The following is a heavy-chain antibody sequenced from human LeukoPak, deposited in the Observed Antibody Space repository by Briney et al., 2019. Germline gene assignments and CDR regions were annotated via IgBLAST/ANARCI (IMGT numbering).Heavy chain of an antibody. Sequence: GASVKVSCKASGYTFTSYGISWVRQAPGQGLEWMGWISAYNGNTNYAQKLQGRVTMTTDTSTSTAYMELRSLRSDDTAVYYCARDPRYGDPHDAFDIWGQGTMVTVSS. V-gene: IGHV1-18*01. CDR3: ARDPRYGDPHDAFDI. D-gene: IGHD4-17*01. CDR1: GYTFTSYG. CDR2: ISAYNGNT. J-gene: IGHJ3*02.